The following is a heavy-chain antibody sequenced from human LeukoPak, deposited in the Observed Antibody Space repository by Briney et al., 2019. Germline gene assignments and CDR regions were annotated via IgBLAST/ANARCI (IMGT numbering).Heavy chain of an antibody. J-gene: IGHJ3*02. CDR1: GFTFSSYE. CDR2: INQDGTEK. Sequence: GGSLRLSCAASGFTFSSYEMNWVRQAPGKGLEWVANINQDGTEKYYVDSVKGRFTISRDNAKNSLYLQMNSLRAEDTAIYYCARGIDIWGQGTMVTVSS. CDR3: ARGIDI. V-gene: IGHV3-7*01.